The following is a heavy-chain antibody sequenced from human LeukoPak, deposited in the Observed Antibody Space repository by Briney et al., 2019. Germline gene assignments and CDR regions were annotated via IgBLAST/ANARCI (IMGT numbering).Heavy chain of an antibody. D-gene: IGHD3-10*01. CDR3: ATEQYQLLWFEQS. CDR2: IIPILGIA. CDR1: GGTFSSYA. J-gene: IGHJ5*02. V-gene: IGHV1-69*04. Sequence: GASVKVSCKASGGTFSSYAISWVRQAPGQGLEWMGRIIPILGIANYAQKFQGRVTITADKSTSTAYMELSSLRSEDTAVYYCATEQYQLLWFEQSWGQGTLVTVSS.